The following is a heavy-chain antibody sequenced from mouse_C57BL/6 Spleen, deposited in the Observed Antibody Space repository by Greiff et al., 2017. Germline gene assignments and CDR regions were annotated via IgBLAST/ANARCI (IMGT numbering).Heavy chain of an antibody. CDR2: IWSGGST. D-gene: IGHD3-2*01. V-gene: IGHV2-2*01. CDR3: ARNAETGLDD. Sequence: VQRLESGPGLVQPSQSLSITCTASGFSLTSYGVHWVRQSPGKGLEWLGVIWSGGSTDYNAAFLSRLSTSKDNSKSQVFFKMNSLQADDTAIYYCARNAETGLDDWGQGTTLSVSS. CDR1: GFSLTSYG. J-gene: IGHJ2*01.